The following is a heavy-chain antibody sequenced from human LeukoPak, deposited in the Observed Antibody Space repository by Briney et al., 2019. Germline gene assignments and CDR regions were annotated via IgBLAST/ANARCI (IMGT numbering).Heavy chain of an antibody. Sequence: ASVKVSCKASGYTFTGYYMHWVRQAPGQGLEWMGWINPNSGGTNYAQKFQGRVTMTRDTSISTAYMEPSRLRSDDTAVYYCARVLGYCSSTSCSTYYDFWSGYSYWGQGTLVTVSS. D-gene: IGHD2-2*01. CDR1: GYTFTGYY. V-gene: IGHV1-2*02. CDR3: ARVLGYCSSTSCSTYYDFWSGYSY. J-gene: IGHJ4*02. CDR2: INPNSGGT.